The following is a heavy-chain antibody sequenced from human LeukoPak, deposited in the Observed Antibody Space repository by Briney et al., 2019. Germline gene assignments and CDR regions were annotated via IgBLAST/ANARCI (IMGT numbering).Heavy chain of an antibody. CDR3: ARVNWQQLVLDY. V-gene: IGHV4-31*03. CDR2: IYYSGST. J-gene: IGHJ4*02. Sequence: SQTLSLTCTVSGGSISSGGHYWSWIRQHPGKGLEWIGYIYYSGSTYYNPSLKSRVTISVDTSKNQFSPKLSSVTAADTAVYYCARVNWQQLVLDYWGQGTLVTVSS. D-gene: IGHD6-13*01. CDR1: GGSISSGGHY.